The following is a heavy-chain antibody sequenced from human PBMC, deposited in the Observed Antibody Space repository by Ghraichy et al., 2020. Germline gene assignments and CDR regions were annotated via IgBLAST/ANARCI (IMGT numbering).Heavy chain of an antibody. J-gene: IGHJ6*02. CDR3: ARGGVRYCSSTSCSHRYYYYGMDV. D-gene: IGHD2-2*01. V-gene: IGHV3-13*01. CDR1: GFTFSSYD. CDR2: IGTAGDT. Sequence: GGSLRLSCAASGFTFSSYDMHWVRQATGKSLEWVSAIGTAGDTYYPGSVKGRFTISRENAKNSLYLQMNSLRAGDTAVYYCARGGVRYCSSTSCSHRYYYYGMDVWGQGTTVTVSS.